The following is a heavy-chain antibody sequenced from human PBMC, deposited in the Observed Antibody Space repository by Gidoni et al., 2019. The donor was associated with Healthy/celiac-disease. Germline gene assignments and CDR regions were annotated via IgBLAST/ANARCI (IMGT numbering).Heavy chain of an antibody. V-gene: IGHV4-39*01. CDR3: ARQVQLWHEPANIDY. D-gene: IGHD5-18*01. CDR1: GGSIISCSYY. Sequence: QLQLQESGPGLVKPLETLSLTCTVSGGSIISCSYYWGWIRQPPGKGLECIGSIYYSGSTYYNPSLKSRVTISVDTSKNQFSLKLSSVTAADTAVYYCARQVQLWHEPANIDYWGQGTLVTVSS. J-gene: IGHJ4*02. CDR2: IYYSGST.